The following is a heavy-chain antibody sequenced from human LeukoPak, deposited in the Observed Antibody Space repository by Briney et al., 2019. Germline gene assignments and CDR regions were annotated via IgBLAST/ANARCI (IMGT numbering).Heavy chain of an antibody. V-gene: IGHV3-74*01. J-gene: IGHJ6*03. D-gene: IGHD6-6*01. Sequence: GGALRLSCAASGFTFSSYWMHWVRQASGKGLVWVSRINSDGSTTVYADSVKGRFTISRDNAKNTLYLQMNSLRAEDTAVYYCARDRGSSSEGYYYYYYMDVWGKGTTVTVSS. CDR2: INSDGSTT. CDR3: ARDRGSSSEGYYYYYYMDV. CDR1: GFTFSSYW.